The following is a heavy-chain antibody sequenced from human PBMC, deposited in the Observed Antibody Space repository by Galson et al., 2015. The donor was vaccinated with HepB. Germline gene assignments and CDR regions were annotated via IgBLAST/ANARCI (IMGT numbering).Heavy chain of an antibody. CDR1: GFTFSSYG. CDR3: AKGRRKVVPFLAPLNWFDP. CDR2: ISYDGSNK. Sequence: SLRLSCAASGFTFSSYGMHWVRQAPGKGLEWVAVISYDGSNKYYADSVKGRFTISRDNSKNTLYLQMNSLRAEDTAVYYCAKGRRKVVPFLAPLNWFDPWGQGTLVTVSS. D-gene: IGHD2-2*01. J-gene: IGHJ5*02. V-gene: IGHV3-30*18.